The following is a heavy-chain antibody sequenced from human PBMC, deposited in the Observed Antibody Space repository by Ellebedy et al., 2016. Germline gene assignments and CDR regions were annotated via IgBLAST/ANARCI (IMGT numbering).Heavy chain of an antibody. V-gene: IGHV1-18*01. CDR2: ISAYNGNT. J-gene: IGHJ4*02. D-gene: IGHD6-19*01. CDR3: ARYTGGYSSGWHPVWGDFDY. Sequence: ASVKVSXXASGYTFTSYGISWVRQAPGQGLEWMGWISAYNGNTNYAQKLQGRVTMTTDTSTSTAYMELRSLRSDDTAVYYCARYTGGYSSGWHPVWGDFDYWGQGTLVTVSS. CDR1: GYTFTSYG.